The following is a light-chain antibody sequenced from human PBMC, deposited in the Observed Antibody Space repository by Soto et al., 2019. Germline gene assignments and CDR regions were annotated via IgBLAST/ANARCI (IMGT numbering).Light chain of an antibody. CDR2: DAS. J-gene: IGKJ5*01. CDR3: QQYDHPPYT. V-gene: IGKV1-5*01. CDR1: QSISNR. Sequence: DIQMTQSPSTLSASVGDRVTITCRASQSISNRLAWYHQKPGKTPNLLIYDASNLGSGVPSRFSGSGSGTDFSLTVDSLQPEDTATYYCQQYDHPPYTFGQGTRLEI.